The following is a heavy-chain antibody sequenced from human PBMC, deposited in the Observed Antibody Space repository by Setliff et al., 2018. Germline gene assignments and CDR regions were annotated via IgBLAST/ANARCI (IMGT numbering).Heavy chain of an antibody. D-gene: IGHD1-26*01. V-gene: IGHV4-59*01. CDR1: GDSISAAS. Sequence: NPSETLSLTCNVSGDSISAASIMAWIRQPPGKGLEFIGYVYYSGAAKYDPSLRSRVTMSVDTSKTQFSLKLNSMTTADTAVYYCARGGTYCYFDYWGQGTLVTVSS. CDR3: ARGGTYCYFDY. J-gene: IGHJ4*02. CDR2: VYYSGAA.